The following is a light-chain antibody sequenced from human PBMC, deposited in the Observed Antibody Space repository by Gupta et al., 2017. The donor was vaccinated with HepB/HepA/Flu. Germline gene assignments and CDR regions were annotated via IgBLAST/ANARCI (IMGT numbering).Light chain of an antibody. J-gene: IGKJ1*01. CDR2: DAS. V-gene: IGKV1-9*01. CDR3: QQLNYYPRT. Sequence: DIQLTQSPSFLSASVGDRVTVTCRASQGIATYLAWYQQKPGKAPKLLIYDASTLQSGVPSRFSGSGSGTEFTLTISSLQPEDFATYFCQQLNYYPRTFGQGTKVEIK. CDR1: QGIATY.